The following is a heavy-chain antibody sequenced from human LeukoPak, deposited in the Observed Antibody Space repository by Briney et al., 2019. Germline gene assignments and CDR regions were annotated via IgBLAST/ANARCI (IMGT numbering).Heavy chain of an antibody. Sequence: GGSLRLSCAASGFTFSSYSMNWVRQAPGKGLEWVSSISSSSSYIYYADSVKGRFTISRDNAKNSLYLQMNSLRAEDTAVYYCARSLWFGELLFGTREYYFDYWGQGTLVTVPS. V-gene: IGHV3-21*01. CDR3: ARSLWFGELLFGTREYYFDY. CDR1: GFTFSSYS. D-gene: IGHD3-10*01. J-gene: IGHJ4*02. CDR2: ISSSSSYI.